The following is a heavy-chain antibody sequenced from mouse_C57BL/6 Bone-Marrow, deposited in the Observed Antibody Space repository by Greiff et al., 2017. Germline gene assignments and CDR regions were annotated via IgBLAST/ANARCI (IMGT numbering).Heavy chain of an antibody. CDR3: ARVDDYDEGCAD. D-gene: IGHD2-4*01. CDR1: GYTFTSYW. Sequence: QVQLQQPGAELVKPGASVKLSCKASGYTFTSYWMHWVKQRPGQGLEWIGMIHPNSGSTNYNEKFKSKATLTVDKSSSTAYMQLSSLTSEDSAVYYCARVDDYDEGCADWGQGTLVTVSA. J-gene: IGHJ3*01. CDR2: IHPNSGST. V-gene: IGHV1-64*01.